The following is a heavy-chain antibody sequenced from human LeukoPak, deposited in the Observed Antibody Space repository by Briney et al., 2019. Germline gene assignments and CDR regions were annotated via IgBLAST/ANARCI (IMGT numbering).Heavy chain of an antibody. Sequence: PGGSLRLSCAASGFTFINAWMAWVRQAPGKGLEWVGRIKAKAHGGTIEYAAPVKGRFTISRDDSKNTLYLQMSSLRTEDTAVYYCARAGGQLVHGFGYFEYWGQGTLVTVSS. CDR1: GFTFINAW. J-gene: IGHJ4*02. CDR3: ARAGGQLVHGFGYFEY. CDR2: IKAKAHGGTI. D-gene: IGHD1-1*01. V-gene: IGHV3-15*01.